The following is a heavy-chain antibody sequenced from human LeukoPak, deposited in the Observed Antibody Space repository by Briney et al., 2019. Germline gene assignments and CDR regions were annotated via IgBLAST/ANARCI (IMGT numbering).Heavy chain of an antibody. J-gene: IGHJ3*02. Sequence: ASVKVSCKASGYTFTSYDINWVRQATGQGLEWMGWMNPNSGNTGYAQKFQGRVTMTRNTSISTAYMELSSLRSEDTAVYYCAREGWFGELGFDDAFDIWGQGTMVTVSS. V-gene: IGHV1-8*01. CDR2: MNPNSGNT. CDR1: GYTFTSYD. CDR3: AREGWFGELGFDDAFDI. D-gene: IGHD3-10*01.